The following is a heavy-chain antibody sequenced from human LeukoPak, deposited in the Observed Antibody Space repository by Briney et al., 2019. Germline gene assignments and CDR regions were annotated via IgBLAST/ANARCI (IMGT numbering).Heavy chain of an antibody. V-gene: IGHV1-8*03. Sequence: GASVRVSCKASGYTFTSYDINWVRQATGQGLEWMGWMNPNSGNTGSAQKFQGRVTITRNTSISTAYMELSSLRSEDTAVYYCARGRRTVVTPGYYYYYMDVWGKGTTVTVSS. D-gene: IGHD4-23*01. CDR1: GYTFTSYD. CDR2: MNPNSGNT. CDR3: ARGRRTVVTPGYYYYYMDV. J-gene: IGHJ6*03.